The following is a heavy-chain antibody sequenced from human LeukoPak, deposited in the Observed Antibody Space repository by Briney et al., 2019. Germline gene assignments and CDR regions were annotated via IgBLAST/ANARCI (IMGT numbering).Heavy chain of an antibody. Sequence: GGSLRLSCTASGFSFSNYWMRWVRQAPGKGLEWVANIKRDGSEQYYVDSVKGRFTTSRDNSKNTLYLQMNSLRAEDTAVYYCAKEGAMGAFDIWGQGTLVTVSS. CDR3: AKEGAMGAFDI. J-gene: IGHJ4*02. D-gene: IGHD5-18*01. V-gene: IGHV3-7*03. CDR2: IKRDGSEQ. CDR1: GFSFSNYW.